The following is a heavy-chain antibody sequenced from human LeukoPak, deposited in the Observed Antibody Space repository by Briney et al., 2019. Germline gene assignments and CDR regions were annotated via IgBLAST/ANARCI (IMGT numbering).Heavy chain of an antibody. CDR2: IPYDESDK. V-gene: IGHV3-30*18. Sequence: ARSLTLSWAATGSTFSNYGMHWVRQAPANGLESLAVIPYDESDKYYADSVKSRFTISRDNSKNTLYLQMNSLRPEDTAVYYCAKGVVAATNAAYYGMDVWGQGTTVTVSS. CDR1: GSTFSNYG. CDR3: AKGVVAATNAAYYGMDV. J-gene: IGHJ6*02. D-gene: IGHD2-15*01.